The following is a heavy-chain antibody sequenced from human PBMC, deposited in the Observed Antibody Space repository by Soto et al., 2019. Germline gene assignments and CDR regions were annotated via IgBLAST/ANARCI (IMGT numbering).Heavy chain of an antibody. CDR3: ARIKRVQLEPMGAWFDP. J-gene: IGHJ5*02. Sequence: SGRTLVNPTETLTLTCTVSGFSLSNARMGVSWIRQPPGKALEWLAHIFSNDEKSYSTSLKSRLTISKDTSKSQVVLTMTNMDPVDTATYYRARIKRVQLEPMGAWFDPWGQGTLVTVSS. CDR2: IFSNDEK. D-gene: IGHD1-1*01. V-gene: IGHV2-26*01. CDR1: GFSLSNARMG.